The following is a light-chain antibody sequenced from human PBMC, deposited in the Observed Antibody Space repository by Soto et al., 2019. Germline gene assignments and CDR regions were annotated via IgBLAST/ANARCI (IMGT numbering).Light chain of an antibody. CDR1: RSDIGAYNF. Sequence: QSALTQPASVSGSPGQSITISCTGTRSDIGAYNFVSWYHQHPGKAPKLILYDVNIRPSGVSYRFSGSKSGNTASLTISGLQAEDEADYYCTSWTTSTTMIFGGGTKVTVL. CDR2: DVN. V-gene: IGLV2-14*03. J-gene: IGLJ2*01. CDR3: TSWTTSTTMI.